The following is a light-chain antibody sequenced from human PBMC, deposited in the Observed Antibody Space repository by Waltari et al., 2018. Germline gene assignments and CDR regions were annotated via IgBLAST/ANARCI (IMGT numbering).Light chain of an antibody. CDR1: DIASTR. Sequence: SYVLPQPPSVSVAPGMTARITCEGTDIASTRFHWYQQKPGQAPVLVMYYSSDRPSGIPERFSGSNSGNTATLTITRVEAGDEADYYCQAWHTGTSHVVFGGGTKLTVL. CDR3: QAWHTGTSHVV. J-gene: IGLJ2*01. CDR2: YSS. V-gene: IGLV3-21*04.